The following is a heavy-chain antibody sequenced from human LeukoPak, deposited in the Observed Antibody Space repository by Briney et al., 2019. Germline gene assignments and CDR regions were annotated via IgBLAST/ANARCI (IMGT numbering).Heavy chain of an antibody. J-gene: IGHJ5*02. CDR2: INHSGST. CDR1: GGSFRGYY. D-gene: IGHD3-10*01. Sequence: PSETLSLTCAVYGGSFRGYYWSWIRQPPGKGLEWIGEINHSGSTNYNPSLKSRVTISVDTSKTQFSLKLSPVTAADTAVYYCARHFHYYGSGSYDPWGQGTLVTVSS. V-gene: IGHV4-34*01. CDR3: ARHFHYYGSGSYDP.